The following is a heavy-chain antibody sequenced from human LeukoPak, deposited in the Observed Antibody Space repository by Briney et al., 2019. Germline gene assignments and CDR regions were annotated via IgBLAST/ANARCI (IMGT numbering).Heavy chain of an antibody. CDR3: ARDKGRVSGSYRGDAFDI. CDR2: IYYSGST. V-gene: IGHV4-39*02. D-gene: IGHD1-26*01. Sequence: LSWVRQAPGKGLEWIGSIYYSGSTYYNPSLKSRVTISVDTSKNQFSLKLSSVTAADTAVYYCARDKGRVSGSYRGDAFDIWGQGTMVTVSS. J-gene: IGHJ3*02.